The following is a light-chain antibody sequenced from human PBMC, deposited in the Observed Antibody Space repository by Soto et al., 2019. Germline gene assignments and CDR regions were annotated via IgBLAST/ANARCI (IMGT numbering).Light chain of an antibody. Sequence: QSVLTQPPSVSAAPGQKVTISCSGSSSNIGNNYVSWYQQLPGTAPKLLIYDNNKRPSGIPDRFSGSKSGTSGTLDITGLQTGDEADYYCSSWDRSLDNWMFGGGTKLTVL. V-gene: IGLV1-51*01. CDR2: DNN. J-gene: IGLJ3*02. CDR3: SSWDRSLDNWM. CDR1: SSNIGNNY.